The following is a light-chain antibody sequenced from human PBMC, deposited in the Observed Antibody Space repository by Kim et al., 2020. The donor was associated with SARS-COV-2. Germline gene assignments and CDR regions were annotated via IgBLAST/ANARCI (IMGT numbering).Light chain of an antibody. J-gene: IGKJ2*01. CDR1: QSVSRSY. CDR2: GAS. V-gene: IGKV3-20*01. Sequence: LSPGERGTLSCRASQSVSRSYLAWYQQKPGQAPRLLIYGASSRATGIPDRFSGSGSGTDFTLTISRLEPEDFAVYYCQQYGSSPYTFGQGTKVDIK. CDR3: QQYGSSPYT.